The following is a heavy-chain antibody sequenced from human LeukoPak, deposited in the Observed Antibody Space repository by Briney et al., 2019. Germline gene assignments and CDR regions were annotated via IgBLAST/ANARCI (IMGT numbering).Heavy chain of an antibody. D-gene: IGHD3-9*01. J-gene: IGHJ4*02. CDR1: GFTFSNYA. CDR3: ARDHDWAFDY. Sequence: GGSLRLSCAASGFTFSNYAINWVRQAPGRGLEWVSHIFSSDSTIGYADSVKGRFTISRDNAKNSLYLQMNDLRDEDTAVYYCARDHDWAFDYWGPGTLVTVSS. V-gene: IGHV3-48*02. CDR2: IFSSDSTI.